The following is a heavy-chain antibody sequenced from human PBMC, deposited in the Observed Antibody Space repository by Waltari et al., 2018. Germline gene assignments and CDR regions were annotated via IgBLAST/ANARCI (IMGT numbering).Heavy chain of an antibody. Sequence: EVQLVESGGGLVQPGGSLRLSCTASGFTFVNYWMSWVRQAPGKGLQCVDYIKEDGTEESYLDSLKGRFTISRDDAKNALHLQMNSLRVEDTAIYYCARVSKGIHFDYWGQGTLVTVSS. J-gene: IGHJ4*02. CDR3: ARVSKGIHFDY. CDR1: GFTFVNYW. V-gene: IGHV3-7*04. CDR2: IKEDGTEE.